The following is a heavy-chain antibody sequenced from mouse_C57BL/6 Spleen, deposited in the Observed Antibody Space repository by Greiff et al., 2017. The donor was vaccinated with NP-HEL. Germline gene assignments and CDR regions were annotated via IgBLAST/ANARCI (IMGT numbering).Heavy chain of an antibody. V-gene: IGHV1-42*01. CDR3: ARLNYGSILWFAY. CDR1: GYSFTGYY. D-gene: IGHD1-1*01. Sequence: EVQLQQSGPELVKPGASVKISCKASGYSFTGYYMNWVKQSPEQSLEWIGEINPSTGGTTYNQKFKAKATLTVDKSSSTAYMQLRSLTSEDSAVYYCARLNYGSILWFAYWGQGTLVTVSA. CDR2: INPSTGGT. J-gene: IGHJ3*01.